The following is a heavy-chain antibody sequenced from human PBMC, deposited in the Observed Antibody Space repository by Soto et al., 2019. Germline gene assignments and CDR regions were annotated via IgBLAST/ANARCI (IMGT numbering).Heavy chain of an antibody. CDR2: ISSNGGST. D-gene: IGHD6-19*01. J-gene: IGHJ6*02. Sequence: EVQLVESGGGLVQPGGSLRLSCSASGFTFSSYAMHWVRQAPGKGLEYVSAISSNGGSTYYADSVKGRFTISRDNSKNTLYLQMSSLRAEETAVYYCVKGAVAGTLYYYGMDVWGQGTTVTVSS. V-gene: IGHV3-64D*06. CDR1: GFTFSSYA. CDR3: VKGAVAGTLYYYGMDV.